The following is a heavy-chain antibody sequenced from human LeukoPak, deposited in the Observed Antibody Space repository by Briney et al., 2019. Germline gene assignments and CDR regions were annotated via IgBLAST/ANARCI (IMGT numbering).Heavy chain of an antibody. CDR2: IYSGGST. D-gene: IGHD5-18*01. CDR1: GFTVSSNY. Sequence: GSLRLSCAASGFTVSSNYMSWVRQAPGQGLEWVSVIYSGGSTYYADSVKGRFTISRDNSKNTLYLQMNSLRAEDTAVYYCARDSAADTAIDWGQGTLVTVSS. CDR3: ARDSAADTAID. V-gene: IGHV3-53*01. J-gene: IGHJ4*02.